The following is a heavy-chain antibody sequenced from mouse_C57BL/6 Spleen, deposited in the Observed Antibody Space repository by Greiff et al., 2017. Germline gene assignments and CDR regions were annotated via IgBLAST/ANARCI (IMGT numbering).Heavy chain of an antibody. Sequence: EVQLQQSGPELVKPGASVKISCKASGYSFTGYYMNWVKQSPEKSLEWIGEINPSTGGTTYNQKFKAKATLTVDKSSSTAYMQRKSLTSEDSAVYYCARSLTTVVFDYWGQGTTLTVSS. D-gene: IGHD1-1*01. CDR1: GYSFTGYY. V-gene: IGHV1-42*01. CDR2: INPSTGGT. J-gene: IGHJ2*01. CDR3: ARSLTTVVFDY.